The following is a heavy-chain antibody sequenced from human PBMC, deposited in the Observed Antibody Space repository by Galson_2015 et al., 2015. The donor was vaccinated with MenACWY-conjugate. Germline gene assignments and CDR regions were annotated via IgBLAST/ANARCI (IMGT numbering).Heavy chain of an antibody. D-gene: IGHD1-1*01. CDR1: GFTFNNYW. Sequence: LRLSCAASGFTFNNYWMHWVRQPPGKGLEWISYIKADGSFSNYADSVKGRFTISTDNAKNMVYLQMDGLGDEDTAVYFCARDNNWSFDSWAQGTLVPVSS. CDR2: IKADGSFS. J-gene: IGHJ4*02. V-gene: IGHV3-74*01. CDR3: ARDNNWSFDS.